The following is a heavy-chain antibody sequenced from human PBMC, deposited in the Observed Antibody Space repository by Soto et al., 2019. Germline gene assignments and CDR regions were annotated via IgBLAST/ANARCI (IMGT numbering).Heavy chain of an antibody. CDR1: GFSVSNARMG. J-gene: IGHJ4*02. Sequence: QVTLKESGPVLVKPTETLTLTSTVSGFSVSNARMGVSWIRQPPGKALEWLAHIFSNDEKSYSTSLKSRLTISKDTSKSQVFLTMTNMDPVDTATYYCARISRDYCNSIRCYEEGGSDYRGQGTLVTVSS. CDR3: ARISRDYCNSIRCYEEGGSDY. D-gene: IGHD2-2*01. CDR2: IFSNDEK. V-gene: IGHV2-26*01.